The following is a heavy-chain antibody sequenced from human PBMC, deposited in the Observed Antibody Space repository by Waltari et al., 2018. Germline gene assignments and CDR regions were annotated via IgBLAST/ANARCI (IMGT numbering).Heavy chain of an antibody. CDR1: GGSISSHY. CDR3: ARERITIVRVAHYFYGMDV. V-gene: IGHV4-59*11. D-gene: IGHD3-3*01. Sequence: QVQLQESGPGLVTPSETLSLTCTVSGGSISSHYCSWIRQPPGKGLEWLGYIYYSGRTNYSRYLKSRVTRSVATSKNQFSLKVSYVTAADMGVYYCARERITIVRVAHYFYGMDVWGQGTTVTVSS. CDR2: IYYSGRT. J-gene: IGHJ6*02.